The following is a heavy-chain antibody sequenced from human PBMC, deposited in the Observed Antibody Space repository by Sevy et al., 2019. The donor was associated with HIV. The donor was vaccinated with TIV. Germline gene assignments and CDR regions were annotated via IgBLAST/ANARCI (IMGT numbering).Heavy chain of an antibody. J-gene: IGHJ4*02. D-gene: IGHD1-1*01. CDR3: AKSRKLYAGSPLDY. CDR1: GFSLDDYT. Sequence: GGSLRLSCAASGFSLDDYTMHWVRQAPGKGLEWVSLINWDGGSTYYADSVKGRFTISRDNSKDSLYLQMSSLSPEDTALYYCAKSRKLYAGSPLDYWGQGTLVTVSS. V-gene: IGHV3-43*01. CDR2: INWDGGST.